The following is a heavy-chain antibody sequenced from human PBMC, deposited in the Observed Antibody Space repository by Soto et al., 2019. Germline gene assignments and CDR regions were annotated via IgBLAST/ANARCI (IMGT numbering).Heavy chain of an antibody. CDR2: MNPNSANT. CDR1: GYTFTSYD. D-gene: IGHD3-16*01. CDR3: AREGVRGMDV. J-gene: IGHJ6*02. V-gene: IGHV1-8*01. Sequence: QVQLVQSGAEVKKPGASVKVSCKASGYTFTSYDINWVRQATGQGLEWMGWMNPNSANTGYAQKFQGRVTMTRNTSITTAYMELSSRSSEDTAVYYSAREGVRGMDVWGQGNTVTVPS.